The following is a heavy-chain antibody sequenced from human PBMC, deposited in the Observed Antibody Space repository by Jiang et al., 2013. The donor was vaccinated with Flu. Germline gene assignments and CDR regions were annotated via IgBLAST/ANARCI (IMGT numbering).Heavy chain of an antibody. CDR2: TNYRSKWYN. V-gene: IGHV6-1*01. D-gene: IGHD3-22*01. J-gene: IGHJ4*02. CDR1: GDSVSNNNAA. Sequence: SQTLSLTCAISGDSVSNNNAAWNWIRQSPSRGLEWLGRTNYRSKWYNDYTISVKSRITINPDTSKNQFSLQLNSVTPEDTAVYYCARGMFYYDSSGYDHFDYWGQGTLVTVSS. CDR3: ARGMFYYDSSGYDHFDY.